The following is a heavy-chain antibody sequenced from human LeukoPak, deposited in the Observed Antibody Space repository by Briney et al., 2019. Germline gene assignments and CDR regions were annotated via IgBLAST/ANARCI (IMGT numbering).Heavy chain of an antibody. D-gene: IGHD3-22*01. CDR1: GFTFSSYW. J-gene: IGHJ4*02. CDR2: INIDGSST. Sequence: GGSLRLSCAASGFTFSSYWMHWVRQAPGKGLVWVSRINIDGSSTTYADSVKGRFTISRDNGKNTLYLQMNSLTAEDTAVYYCTRDFDYYDNYWGQGTLVTVSS. CDR3: TRDFDYYDNY. V-gene: IGHV3-74*01.